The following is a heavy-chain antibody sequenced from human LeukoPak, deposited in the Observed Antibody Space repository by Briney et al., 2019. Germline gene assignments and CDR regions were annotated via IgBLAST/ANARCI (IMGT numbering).Heavy chain of an antibody. D-gene: IGHD3-22*01. CDR2: IRSKANSYAT. V-gene: IGHV3-73*01. J-gene: IGHJ4*02. Sequence: GGSLRLSCAASGFTFSGSAMHWVRQASGKGLEWVGRIRSKANSYATAYAASVKGRFTISRDDSKNTAYLQMNSLETEDTAVYYCTTRDLYYYDSSGYYYYFDYWGQGTLVTASS. CDR1: GFTFSGSA. CDR3: TTRDLYYYDSSGYYYYFDY.